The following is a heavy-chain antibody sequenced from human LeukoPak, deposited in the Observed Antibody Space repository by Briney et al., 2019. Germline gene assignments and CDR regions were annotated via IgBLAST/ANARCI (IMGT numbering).Heavy chain of an antibody. CDR1: GDSVSSNSTA. V-gene: IGHV6-1*01. CDR2: TYYSSRGYN. CDR3: ARGAVAVRNAFDI. J-gene: IGHJ3*02. Sequence: PSQTLSLTCAISGDSVSSNSTAWNCITQSPSIGLEWLRRTYYSSRGYNDYAVSVKSRITINPDTSKNQLTLQLNSVTPEDTAVYYCARGAVAVRNAFDICGEGTRVTVSS. D-gene: IGHD6-19*01.